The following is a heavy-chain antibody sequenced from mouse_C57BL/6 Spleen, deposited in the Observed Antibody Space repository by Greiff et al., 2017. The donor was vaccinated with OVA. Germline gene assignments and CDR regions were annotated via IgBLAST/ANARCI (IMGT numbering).Heavy chain of an antibody. D-gene: IGHD4-1*01. CDR1: GYTFTSYG. V-gene: IGHV1-58*01. CDR2: IYIGNGYT. Sequence: EVKLQESGAELVRPGSSVKMSCKTSGYTFTSYGINWVKQRPGQGLEWIGYIYIGNGYTVYNEKFKGKATLTSDTSSSTAYMQLSSLTSEDSAIYFCARGGTNWAWYFDVWGTGTTVTVSS. CDR3: ARGGTNWAWYFDV. J-gene: IGHJ1*03.